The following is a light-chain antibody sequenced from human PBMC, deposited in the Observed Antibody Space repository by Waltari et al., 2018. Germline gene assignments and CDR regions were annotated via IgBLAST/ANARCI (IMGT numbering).Light chain of an antibody. J-gene: IGLJ2*01. CDR1: SSDVGGYSY. Sequence: QSALTQPPSASGSPGQSVTISCTGTSSDVGGYSYVSWYHQHPGKAPKLIIFEVFQRPSGVPDRFSGSKSGNTASLTVSGLQAEDEADYYCSSYAGSNNVVFGGGTKLTVL. CDR3: SSYAGSNNVV. CDR2: EVF. V-gene: IGLV2-8*01.